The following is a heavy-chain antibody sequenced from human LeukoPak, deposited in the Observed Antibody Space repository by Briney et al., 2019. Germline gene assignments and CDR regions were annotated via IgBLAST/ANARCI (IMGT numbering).Heavy chain of an antibody. J-gene: IGHJ4*02. D-gene: IGHD3-16*01. V-gene: IGHV4-39*01. Sequence: SETLSLTCTVSGGSIRSSYYYWGWIRQPPGKGLEWIGSIYDSGSTYYNPSLKSRVTISVDTSKNQFSLKLSSVTAADTAVYYCARHTLWGLHIDYWGQGTLVTVSS. CDR3: ARHTLWGLHIDY. CDR1: GGSIRSSYYY. CDR2: IYDSGST.